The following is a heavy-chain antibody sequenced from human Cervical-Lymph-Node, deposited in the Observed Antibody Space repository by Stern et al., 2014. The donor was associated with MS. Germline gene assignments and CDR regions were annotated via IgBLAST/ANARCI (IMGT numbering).Heavy chain of an antibody. D-gene: IGHD1/OR15-1a*01. CDR1: GLTFRSYG. V-gene: IGHV3-30*18. Sequence: VQLVESGGGVVQPGRSLRISCVASGLTFRSYGMHWVRQAPGKGLEWVAVISFDGKEKYYADSVKGRFTISRDNSKRTLFLQMNSLRTDDTAVYYCAKDRTEAPLDYWGQGTRVTVSS. CDR2: ISFDGKEK. J-gene: IGHJ4*02. CDR3: AKDRTEAPLDY.